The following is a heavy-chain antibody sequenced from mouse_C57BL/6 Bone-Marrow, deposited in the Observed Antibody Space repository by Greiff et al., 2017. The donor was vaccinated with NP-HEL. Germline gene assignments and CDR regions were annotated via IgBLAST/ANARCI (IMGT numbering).Heavy chain of an antibody. D-gene: IGHD6-1*01. Sequence: QVHVKQSGPELVKPGASVKISCKASGYAFSSSWMNWVKQRPGKGLEWIGRIYPGDGDTNYNGKFKGKATLTADKSSSTAYMQLSSLTSEDSAVYFCARDPLLKDWYFDVWGTGTTVTVSS. CDR2: IYPGDGDT. V-gene: IGHV1-82*01. CDR1: GYAFSSSW. J-gene: IGHJ1*03. CDR3: ARDPLLKDWYFDV.